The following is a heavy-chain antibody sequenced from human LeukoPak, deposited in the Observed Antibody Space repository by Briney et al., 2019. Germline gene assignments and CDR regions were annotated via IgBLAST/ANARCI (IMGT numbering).Heavy chain of an antibody. J-gene: IGHJ4*02. CDR2: ISYDGSNK. CDR1: GFTFSSYA. V-gene: IGHV3-30*04. CDR3: ARDGIPDIDSGWSVDY. D-gene: IGHD6-19*01. Sequence: PGRTLRLSCAASGFTFSSYAMHWVRHAPGKGLERVAVISYDGSNKYYADSVKGRFTISRDNSKNTLYLQMNSLRAEDTAVYYCARDGIPDIDSGWSVDYWGQGTLVTVSS.